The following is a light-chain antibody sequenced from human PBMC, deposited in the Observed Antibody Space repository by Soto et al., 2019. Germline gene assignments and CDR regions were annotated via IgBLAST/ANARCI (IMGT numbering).Light chain of an antibody. CDR1: QSISSN. CDR2: GAS. J-gene: IGKJ5*01. Sequence: EIVMTQSPATLSVSPGERATLSCRASQSISSNLAWYQQKPGQAPRLLISGASTRATGISARFSGSGSGTEFTLTISSLQPEDFATYYCQQSYSTPITFGQGTRLEI. CDR3: QQSYSTPIT. V-gene: IGKV3-15*01.